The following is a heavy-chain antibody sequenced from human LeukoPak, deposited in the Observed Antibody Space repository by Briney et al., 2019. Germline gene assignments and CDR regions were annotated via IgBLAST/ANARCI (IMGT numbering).Heavy chain of an antibody. J-gene: IGHJ4*02. D-gene: IGHD1-1*01. CDR1: GGSISSGSFY. CDR2: IYYRGHT. Sequence: SETLSLTCTVSGGSISSGSFYWGWIRQPPGKGLEWIVSIYYRGHTYYSPSRKSRVTLSVDTSSNQFSLNLNSVTAADTAVYYCARLGLGATTGTDYWGQGTLVTVSS. V-gene: IGHV4-39*01. CDR3: ARLGLGATTGTDY.